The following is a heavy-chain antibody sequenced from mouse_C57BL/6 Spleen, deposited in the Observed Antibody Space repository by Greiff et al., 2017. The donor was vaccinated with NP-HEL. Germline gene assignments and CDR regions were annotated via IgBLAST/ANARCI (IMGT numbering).Heavy chain of an antibody. V-gene: IGHV1-26*01. CDR3: ARNGPYSFDY. J-gene: IGHJ2*01. CDR2: INPNNGGT. Sequence: VQLQQSGPELVKPGASVKISCKASGYTFTDYYMNWVKQSHGKSLEWIGDINPNNGGTSYNQKFKGKATLTVDKSSSTAYMELRSLTSEDSAVYYCARNGPYSFDYWGQGTTLTVSS. CDR1: GYTFTDYY. D-gene: IGHD3-1*01.